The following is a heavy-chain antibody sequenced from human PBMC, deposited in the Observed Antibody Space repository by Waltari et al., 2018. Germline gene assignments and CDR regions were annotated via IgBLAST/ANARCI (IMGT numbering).Heavy chain of an antibody. V-gene: IGHV1-69*02. CDR1: GGTFSSYT. D-gene: IGHD3-22*01. Sequence: QVQLVQSGAEVKKPGSSVKVSCKASGGTFSSYTISWVRQAPGQGIEWMGRIIPILGIANYAQKFQGRVTITADKSTSTAYMELSSLRSEDTAVYYCASPPDYYDSSGYRSDAFDIWGQGTMVTVSS. CDR2: IIPILGIA. J-gene: IGHJ3*02. CDR3: ASPPDYYDSSGYRSDAFDI.